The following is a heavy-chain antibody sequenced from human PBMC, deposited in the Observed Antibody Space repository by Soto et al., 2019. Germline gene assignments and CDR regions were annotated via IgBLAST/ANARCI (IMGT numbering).Heavy chain of an antibody. Sequence: PVGSLRLSCAASGFTFSSYWMSWVRQAPGKGLEWVANIKQDGSEKYYVDSVKGRFTISRDNAKNSPYLQMNSLRAEDTAVYYCARDSRIITMIVVVITTGAFDIWGQGTMVTVSS. CDR3: ARDSRIITMIVVVITTGAFDI. CDR1: GFTFSSYW. J-gene: IGHJ3*02. D-gene: IGHD3-22*01. V-gene: IGHV3-7*03. CDR2: IKQDGSEK.